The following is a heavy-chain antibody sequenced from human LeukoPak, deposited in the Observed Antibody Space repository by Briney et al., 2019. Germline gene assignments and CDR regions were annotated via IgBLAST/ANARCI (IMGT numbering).Heavy chain of an antibody. Sequence: ASVKVSCKASGYTFTSYYMHWVRQAPGQGLEWMGIINPSGGSTSYAQKFRGRVTMTRDTSTSTVYMELSSLRSEDTAVYYCARDRGYCSGGSCYFYYYGMDVWGQGTTVTVPS. CDR2: INPSGGST. CDR3: ARDRGYCSGGSCYFYYYGMDV. CDR1: GYTFTSYY. J-gene: IGHJ6*02. V-gene: IGHV1-46*01. D-gene: IGHD2-15*01.